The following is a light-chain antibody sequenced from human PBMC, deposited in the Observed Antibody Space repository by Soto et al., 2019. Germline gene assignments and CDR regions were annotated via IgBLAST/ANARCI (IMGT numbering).Light chain of an antibody. Sequence: EIVLTQSPGTLSLSPGERATLSCRASHSVSSDYLAWYQQKPGQAPRLLIYDASSRATGIPDRFSGSGSGTDFTLTISRLEPEDFAVYYCQEYNNWHPITFGGGTKVDIK. CDR2: DAS. J-gene: IGKJ4*01. V-gene: IGKV3D-20*02. CDR3: QEYNNWHPIT. CDR1: HSVSSDY.